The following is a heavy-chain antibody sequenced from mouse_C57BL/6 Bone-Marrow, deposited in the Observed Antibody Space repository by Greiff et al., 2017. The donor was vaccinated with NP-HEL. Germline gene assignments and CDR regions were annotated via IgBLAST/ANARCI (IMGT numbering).Heavy chain of an antibody. V-gene: IGHV1-50*01. D-gene: IGHD1-1*01. CDR3: ARSITTVVARYYFDY. CDR2: IDPSDSYT. J-gene: IGHJ2*01. Sequence: QVQLQQPGAELVKPGASVKLSCKASGYTFTSYWMQWVKQRPGQGLEWIGEIDPSDSYTNYNQKFKGKATLTVDTSSSTAYMQLSSLTSEDSAVYYCARSITTVVARYYFDYWGQGTTLTVSS. CDR1: GYTFTSYW.